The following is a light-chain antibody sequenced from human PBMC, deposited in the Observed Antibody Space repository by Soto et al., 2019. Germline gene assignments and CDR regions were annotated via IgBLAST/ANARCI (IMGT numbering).Light chain of an antibody. CDR3: SSYTSSSTYV. CDR1: SSDVGGYGY. J-gene: IGLJ1*01. CDR2: EVI. V-gene: IGLV2-14*01. Sequence: QSVLTQPASVSGSPGQSITVSCTGTSSDVGGYGYVSWYQQHPGKAPKLLIYEVINRHSGVSNRFSGSKSDNTASLTISGLQAEDEADYYCSSYTSSSTYVFGSGTRSPS.